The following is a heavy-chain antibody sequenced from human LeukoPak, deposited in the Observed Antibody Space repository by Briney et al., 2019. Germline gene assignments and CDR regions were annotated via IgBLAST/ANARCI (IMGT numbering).Heavy chain of an antibody. J-gene: IGHJ4*02. V-gene: IGHV4-34*01. CDR2: INHSGST. D-gene: IGHD2-8*01. Sequence: SETLSLTCAVYGGPFSGYYWSWIRQPPGKGLEWIGEINHSGSTNYNPSLKSRVTISVDTSKNQFSLKLSSVTAADTAVYYCARAPRVYAARGPYYFDYWGQGTLVTVSS. CDR1: GGPFSGYY. CDR3: ARAPRVYAARGPYYFDY.